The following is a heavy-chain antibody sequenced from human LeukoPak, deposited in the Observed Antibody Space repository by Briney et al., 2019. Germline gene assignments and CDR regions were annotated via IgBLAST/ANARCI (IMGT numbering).Heavy chain of an antibody. J-gene: IGHJ3*02. Sequence: GASVKVSCKASGYTFTSYAISWVRQAPGQGLEWMGGIIPIFGTANYAQKFQGRVTITADESTSTAYMELSSLRSEDTAVYYCARGASGLRYFDWLIYMRDAFDIWGQGTMVTVSS. CDR1: GYTFTSYA. V-gene: IGHV1-69*13. CDR3: ARGASGLRYFDWLIYMRDAFDI. CDR2: IIPIFGTA. D-gene: IGHD3-9*01.